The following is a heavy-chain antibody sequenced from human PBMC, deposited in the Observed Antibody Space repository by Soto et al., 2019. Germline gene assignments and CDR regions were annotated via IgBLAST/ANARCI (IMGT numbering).Heavy chain of an antibody. CDR3: ARWDTAMVTRAFDY. D-gene: IGHD5-18*01. J-gene: IGHJ4*02. CDR2: INAGNGNT. V-gene: IGHV1-3*01. CDR1: GYTFTSYA. Sequence: QVQLVQSGAEVTKPGASVKVSCKASGYTFTSYAMHWVRQAPGQRLEWMGWINAGNGNTKYSQKFQGRVTITRDTSASKAYMELSSLRSEDTAVYYCARWDTAMVTRAFDYWGQGTLVTVSS.